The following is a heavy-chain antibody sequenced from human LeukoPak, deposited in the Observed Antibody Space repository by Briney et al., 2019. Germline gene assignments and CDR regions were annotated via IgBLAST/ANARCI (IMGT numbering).Heavy chain of an antibody. CDR1: SGSISGHY. D-gene: IGHD6-6*01. CDR2: IYYSGSS. CDR3: GRDVRSIAGRRGGYYYYYMDV. Sequence: PSETLSLTCTVSSGSISGHYSSWIRQPPGKGLEWIGYIYYSGSSNYNPSLKSRVTMSIDTSKNQFSLKLSSVTAADTAVYYCGRDVRSIAGRRGGYYYYYMDVWGNGTTVTVSS. J-gene: IGHJ6*03. V-gene: IGHV4-59*11.